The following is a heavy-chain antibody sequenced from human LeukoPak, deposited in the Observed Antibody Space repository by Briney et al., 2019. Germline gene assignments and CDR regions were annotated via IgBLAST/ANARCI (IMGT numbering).Heavy chain of an antibody. CDR1: GYSFTSYW. D-gene: IGHD3-3*01. Sequence: PGESLKISCKGSGYSFTSYWIGWVRQMPGKGLEWMGIIYPGDSDTRYSPSFQGQVTISADKSISTAYLQWSSLKASDTAMYYCARQQADYDFWSGSVGGPGYYYYYMDVWGKGTTVTVSS. CDR2: IYPGDSDT. J-gene: IGHJ6*03. CDR3: ARQQADYDFWSGSVGGPGYYYYYMDV. V-gene: IGHV5-51*01.